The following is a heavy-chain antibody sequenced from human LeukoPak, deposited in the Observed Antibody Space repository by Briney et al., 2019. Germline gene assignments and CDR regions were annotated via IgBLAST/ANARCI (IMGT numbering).Heavy chain of an antibody. CDR1: GFTFDDYA. CDR2: ISGDGGST. CDR3: AKDKRYSYGYEAGY. Sequence: GGSLRLSCAASGFTFDDYAMHWVRQAPGKGLEWDSLISGDGGSTYYADSVKGRFTISRDNSKNSLYLQMNSLRTEDTALYYCAKDKRYSYGYEAGYWGQGTLVTVSS. V-gene: IGHV3-43*02. D-gene: IGHD5-18*01. J-gene: IGHJ4*02.